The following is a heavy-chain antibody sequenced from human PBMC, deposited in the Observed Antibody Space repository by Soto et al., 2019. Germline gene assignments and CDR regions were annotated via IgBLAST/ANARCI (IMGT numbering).Heavy chain of an antibody. Sequence: QVQLQESGPGLVKPSETLSLTCTVSGGSISSYYWSWIRQPPGTGLEWIGYIYYSGSTNYNPSLKSRVTRSVDTSKNQFALKLSSVTAADTAVYYCARDGPRGAQRVTTGWYFDLWGRGTLVTVYS. CDR2: IYYSGST. D-gene: IGHD4-17*01. J-gene: IGHJ2*01. CDR1: GGSISSYY. CDR3: ARDGPRGAQRVTTGWYFDL. V-gene: IGHV4-59*01.